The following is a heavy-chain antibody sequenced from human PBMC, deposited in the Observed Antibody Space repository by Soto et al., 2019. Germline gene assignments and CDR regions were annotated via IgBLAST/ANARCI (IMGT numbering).Heavy chain of an antibody. CDR1: GGSISSYY. CDR3: ARGGRASDYSNYVPYYYYYGMDV. V-gene: IGHV4-59*01. Sequence: SETLSLTCTVSGGSISSYYCSWIRQPPGKGLEWIGYIYYSGSTNYNPSLKSRVTISVDTSKNQFSLKLSSVTAADTAVYYCARGGRASDYSNYVPYYYYYGMDVWGQGTTVTVSS. D-gene: IGHD4-4*01. CDR2: IYYSGST. J-gene: IGHJ6*02.